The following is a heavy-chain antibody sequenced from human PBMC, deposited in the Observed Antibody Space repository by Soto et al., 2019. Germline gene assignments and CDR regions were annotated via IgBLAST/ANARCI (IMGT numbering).Heavy chain of an antibody. Sequence: ASVKVSCKASGYTFTSYGISWVRQAPGQGLEWMGWISAYNGNTNYAQKLQGRVTMTTDTSMSTAYMELRSLRSDDTAVYYCARDQSAPTYYDFWSGYSHFEYWDQGTLVTVSS. D-gene: IGHD3-3*01. CDR3: ARDQSAPTYYDFWSGYSHFEY. V-gene: IGHV1-18*01. CDR2: ISAYNGNT. CDR1: GYTFTSYG. J-gene: IGHJ4*02.